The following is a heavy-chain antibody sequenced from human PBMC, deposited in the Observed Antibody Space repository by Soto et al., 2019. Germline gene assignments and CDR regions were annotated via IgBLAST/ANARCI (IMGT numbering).Heavy chain of an antibody. D-gene: IGHD3-10*01. Sequence: QVQLVQSGPEVKKPGASVKVSCKTSGYVFISYGISWVRQAPGHGLEWVGWISAYTGKADYAQKFQGRVTMTTETTTSTAFLELWSLRSDDTAVYYCARDQRYYGSGSYYSDNWGQGNLVTASS. J-gene: IGHJ4*02. V-gene: IGHV1-18*04. CDR3: ARDQRYYGSGSYYSDN. CDR1: GYVFISYG. CDR2: ISAYTGKA.